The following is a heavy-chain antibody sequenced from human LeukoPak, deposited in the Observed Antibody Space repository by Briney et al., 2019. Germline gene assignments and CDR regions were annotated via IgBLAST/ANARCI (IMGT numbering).Heavy chain of an antibody. CDR3: ASLYYDFWSGSYYFDY. Sequence: PSETLSLTCTVPGGSISSYYWSWIRQPPGKGLEWIGYIYYSGSTNYNPSLKSRVTISVDTSKNQFSLKLSSVTAADTAVYYCASLYYDFWSGSYYFDYWGQGTLVTVSS. CDR1: GGSISSYY. CDR2: IYYSGST. D-gene: IGHD3-3*01. V-gene: IGHV4-59*01. J-gene: IGHJ4*02.